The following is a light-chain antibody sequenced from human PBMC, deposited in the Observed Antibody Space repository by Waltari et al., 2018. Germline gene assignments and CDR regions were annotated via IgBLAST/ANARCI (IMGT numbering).Light chain of an antibody. CDR1: HDISDY. CDR2: DAS. J-gene: IGKJ4*01. CDR3: QQSYSTLT. Sequence: DIQMTQSPSSLSASVGDTVTITCQANHDISDYLNWYQQKPGKAPNLLISDASHLEAGVPSRFSGSGYGTDVTFTISSLQPEDFATYYCQQSYSTLTFGGGTKVEIK. V-gene: IGKV1-33*01.